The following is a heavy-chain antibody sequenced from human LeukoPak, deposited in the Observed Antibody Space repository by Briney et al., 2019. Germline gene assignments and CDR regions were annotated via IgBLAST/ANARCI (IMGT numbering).Heavy chain of an antibody. Sequence: QSGGSLRLSCAASGFTFSSYAMSWVRQAPGKGLEWVSAISGSGGSTYYADSVKGRFTISRDNSKNTLYLQMNSLRAEDTAVYYCAKDVSVQVAGTLWDYWGQGTLVTVSS. CDR2: ISGSGGST. J-gene: IGHJ4*02. CDR3: AKDVSVQVAGTLWDY. V-gene: IGHV3-23*01. D-gene: IGHD6-19*01. CDR1: GFTFSSYA.